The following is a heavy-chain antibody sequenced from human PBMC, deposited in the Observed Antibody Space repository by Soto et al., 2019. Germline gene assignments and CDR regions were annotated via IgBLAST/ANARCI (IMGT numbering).Heavy chain of an antibody. Sequence: PGGSLRLSCAPSGFTFSSYSMYWVRQAPGKGLEWVAVISYDGRNKYHADSVKGRFTISRDNSQNTLYLQMNSLRPEDTAVYYCARDRSRVTYDSAYNFARSYYYYGLPVWGQGPTVTVSS. CDR1: GFTFSSYS. V-gene: IGHV3-30-3*01. D-gene: IGHD5-12*01. J-gene: IGHJ6*02. CDR2: ISYDGRNK. CDR3: ARDRSRVTYDSAYNFARSYYYYGLPV.